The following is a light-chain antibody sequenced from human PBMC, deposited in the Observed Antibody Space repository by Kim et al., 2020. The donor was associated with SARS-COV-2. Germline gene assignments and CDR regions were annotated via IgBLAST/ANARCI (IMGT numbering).Light chain of an antibody. CDR1: SSDVGGYNY. Sequence: GQTVTISCTGTSSDVGGYNYVSWYQQFPGKAPKLIIHEVSKRPSGVPGRFSGSKSGNSASLTVSGLQTEDEAEYYCSSYAGSNTWVFGTGTKVTVL. CDR3: SSYAGSNTWV. J-gene: IGLJ1*01. V-gene: IGLV2-8*01. CDR2: EVS.